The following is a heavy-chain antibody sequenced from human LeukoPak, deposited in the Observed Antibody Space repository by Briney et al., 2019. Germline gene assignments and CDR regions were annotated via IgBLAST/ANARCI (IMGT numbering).Heavy chain of an antibody. CDR1: GFTFSSYE. D-gene: IGHD4-17*01. CDR3: ATSSVTTGIDFDC. Sequence: GGSLRLSCAASGFTFSSYEMNWVRQAPGKGLEWVSFISNGGRTKYYADSVKGRFTISRDNAKSSLYLQMNILRADDTAVYYCATSSVTTGIDFDCWGQGTLVTVSS. J-gene: IGHJ4*02. V-gene: IGHV3-48*03. CDR2: ISNGGRTK.